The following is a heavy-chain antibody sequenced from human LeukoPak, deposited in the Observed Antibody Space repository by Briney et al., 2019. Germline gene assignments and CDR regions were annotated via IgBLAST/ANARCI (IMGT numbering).Heavy chain of an antibody. Sequence: SETLSLTCAVYGGSFSGYYWSWIRQPPGKGLEWIGEINHSGSTNYNPPLKSRVTISVDTSKNQFSLKLSSVTAADTAVYYCARGRRHSIFMVCGVLRLDNCGQGKLVTVSS. D-gene: IGHD3-10*01. V-gene: IGHV4-34*01. J-gene: IGHJ4*02. CDR1: GGSFSGYY. CDR2: INHSGST. CDR3: ARGRRHSIFMVCGVLRLDN.